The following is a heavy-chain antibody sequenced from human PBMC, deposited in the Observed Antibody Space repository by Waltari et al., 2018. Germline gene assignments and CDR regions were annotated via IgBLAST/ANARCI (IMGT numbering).Heavy chain of an antibody. CDR1: GGSISSSNW. CDR3: ARSEGQVRGVIMYGMDV. CDR2: IYHSGGT. D-gene: IGHD3-10*01. V-gene: IGHV4-4*02. J-gene: IGHJ6*02. Sequence: QVQLQESGPGLVKPSGTLSLTCAVSGGSISSSNWWSWVRQPPGKGLEWIGEIYHSGGTNYNPSLKSRVTISVDKSKNQFSLKLSSVTAADTAVYYCARSEGQVRGVIMYGMDVWGQGTTVTVSS.